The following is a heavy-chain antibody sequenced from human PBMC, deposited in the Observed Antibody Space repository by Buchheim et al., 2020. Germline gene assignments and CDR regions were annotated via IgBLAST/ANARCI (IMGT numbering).Heavy chain of an antibody. CDR3: ARIPYYYYYGLDV. V-gene: IGHV4-4*02. Sequence: QVQLQESGPGLEKPSGTLSLTCDVSGGSISSNYWWSWVRQPPGMGLEWIGEIYHSGSTNYNPSLKSRVTITVDKYKNQFSLKLTSVTAADTTVYYCARIPYYYYYGLDVWGQGTT. J-gene: IGHJ6*02. D-gene: IGHD2-21*01. CDR2: IYHSGST. CDR1: GGSISSNYW.